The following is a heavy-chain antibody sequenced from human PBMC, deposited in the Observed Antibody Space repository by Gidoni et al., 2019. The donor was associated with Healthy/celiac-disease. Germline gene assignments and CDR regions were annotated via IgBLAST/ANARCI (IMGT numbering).Heavy chain of an antibody. V-gene: IGHV3-9*01. CDR1: GFTFDDYA. Sequence: EVQLVESGGGLVQPGRSLRLYCAASGFTFDDYAMHWVRQAPGKGLEWVSGISWNSGSIGYADSVKGRFTISRDNAKNSLYLQMNSLRAEDTALYYCAKDRSAMVTHADYWGQGTLVTVSS. D-gene: IGHD5-18*01. J-gene: IGHJ4*02. CDR3: AKDRSAMVTHADY. CDR2: ISWNSGSI.